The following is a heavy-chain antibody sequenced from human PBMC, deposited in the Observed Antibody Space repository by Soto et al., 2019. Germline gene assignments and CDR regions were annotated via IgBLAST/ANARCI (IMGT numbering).Heavy chain of an antibody. V-gene: IGHV3-23*01. D-gene: IGHD6-19*01. Sequence: EVQLLESGGGLVQPGGSLRLSCVGSGFFFSSYTMTWVRQAPGKGLEWVSSFSATSENTYYADSVRGRFTISSDKSKNTLFLQMNSLTAEDTAMYYCAKARDQQWVRLPFDYWGQGILVIVSS. CDR1: GFFFSSYT. J-gene: IGHJ4*02. CDR3: AKARDQQWVRLPFDY. CDR2: FSATSENT.